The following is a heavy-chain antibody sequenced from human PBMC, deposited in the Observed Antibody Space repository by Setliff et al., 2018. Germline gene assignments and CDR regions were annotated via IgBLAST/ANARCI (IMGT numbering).Heavy chain of an antibody. D-gene: IGHD7-27*01. CDR1: GGSVSSGGYL. CDR2: NYDTGNT. V-gene: IGHV4-61*08. J-gene: IGHJ4*02. Sequence: SETLSLTCTVSGGSVSSGGYLWSWIRQPPGKGLEWIGYNYDTGNTNINPSPKSRLTISVDRTKNQFSLKLSSVTAADTAVYYCARDFWGSLDYWGQGTLVTVSS. CDR3: ARDFWGSLDY.